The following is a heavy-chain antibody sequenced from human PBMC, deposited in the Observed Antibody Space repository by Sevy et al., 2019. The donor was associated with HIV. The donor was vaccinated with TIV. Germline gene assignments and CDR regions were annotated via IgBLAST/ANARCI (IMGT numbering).Heavy chain of an antibody. CDR1: GFTFSNAW. CDR3: TTVITMIVTPVV. CDR2: IKSKTDGGTT. J-gene: IGHJ4*02. Sequence: GGSLRLSCAASGFTFSNAWMSWVRQAPGKGLEWVGRIKSKTDGGTTDYAEPVKGRFTISRDDSKNTLYLQMNSLKTEDTAVYYCTTVITMIVTPVVWGQGTLVTVSS. V-gene: IGHV3-15*01. D-gene: IGHD3-22*01.